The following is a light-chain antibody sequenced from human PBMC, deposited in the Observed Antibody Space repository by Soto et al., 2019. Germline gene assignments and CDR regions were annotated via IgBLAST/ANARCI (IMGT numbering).Light chain of an antibody. Sequence: EIVLTQSPATLSLSPGERATLSCGASQSVSSSYLAWYQQKPGQAPSLLIYDVSSRATGIPDRFSGSGSGTDFTLTISRLEPEDCAVYYCKQYVSSPFTFGPGTKVDIK. J-gene: IGKJ3*01. CDR1: QSVSSSY. V-gene: IGKV3D-20*01. CDR3: KQYVSSPFT. CDR2: DVS.